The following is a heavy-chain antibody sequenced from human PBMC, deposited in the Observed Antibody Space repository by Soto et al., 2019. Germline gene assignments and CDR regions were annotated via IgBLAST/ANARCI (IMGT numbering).Heavy chain of an antibody. CDR1: GYTFISNY. J-gene: IGHJ4*02. V-gene: IGHV1-46*01. CDR2: INPGGGTT. CDR3: ARVGNHDYVWGSYTQIPLDC. Sequence: ASVKVSCKASGYTFISNYIHWVRQAPGQGLEWMGIINPGGGTTTYTQKFQGRVTMTRDTSTSTVYMELSSLRSEDTAVYYCARVGNHDYVWGSYTQIPLDCWGQGTQVTVSS. D-gene: IGHD3-16*01.